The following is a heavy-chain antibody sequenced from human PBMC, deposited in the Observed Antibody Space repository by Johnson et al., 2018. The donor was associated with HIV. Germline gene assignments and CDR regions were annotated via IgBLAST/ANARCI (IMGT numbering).Heavy chain of an antibody. J-gene: IGHJ3*02. Sequence: VQLVESGGGLVKPGGSLRLSCAASGFTFSNAWMSWVRQAPGKGLEWVGRIKSKTDGGTTDYAAPVKGRFTISRDDSKNTLYLQRNSLKTEDTAVYYCTTESGYSGYDLQLGAFDIWGQGTMVTVSS. V-gene: IGHV3-15*01. CDR3: TTESGYSGYDLQLGAFDI. D-gene: IGHD5-12*01. CDR1: GFTFSNAW. CDR2: IKSKTDGGTT.